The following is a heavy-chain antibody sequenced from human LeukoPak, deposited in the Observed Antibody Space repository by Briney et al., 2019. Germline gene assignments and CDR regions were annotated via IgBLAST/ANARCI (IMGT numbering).Heavy chain of an antibody. J-gene: IGHJ3*02. Sequence: SETLSLTCTVSGGSISSYYWSWIRQPPGKGLEWIGYIYYSGSTNYNPSLKSRVTISVDTSKNQFSLKLSSVTAADTAVYYCASWGGRGYSGSYDDAFDIWGQGTMVTVSS. D-gene: IGHD1-26*01. CDR1: GGSISSYY. CDR3: ASWGGRGYSGSYDDAFDI. V-gene: IGHV4-59*01. CDR2: IYYSGST.